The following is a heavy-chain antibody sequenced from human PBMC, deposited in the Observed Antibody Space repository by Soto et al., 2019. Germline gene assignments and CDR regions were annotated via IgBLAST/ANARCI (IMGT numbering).Heavy chain of an antibody. J-gene: IGHJ6*02. CDR2: IIPIFGTA. D-gene: IGHD6-13*01. CDR1: GGTFSSYA. Sequence: QVQLVQSGAEVKKPGSSVKVSCKASGGTFSSYAISWVRQAPGQGLEWMGGIIPIFGTANYAQKFQGRVTITADESTSTAYMELSSLRSDDTAVYYCARVPSSSWYDDYYYYGMDVWGQGTTVTVSS. V-gene: IGHV1-69*01. CDR3: ARVPSSSWYDDYYYYGMDV.